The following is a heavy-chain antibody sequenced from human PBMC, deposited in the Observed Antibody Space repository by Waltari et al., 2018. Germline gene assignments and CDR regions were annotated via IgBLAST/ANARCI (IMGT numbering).Heavy chain of an antibody. CDR3: ARSPSKGAFDI. J-gene: IGHJ3*02. V-gene: IGHV1-2*06. CDR2: INPNSGGT. CDR1: GYTFTAYY. Sequence: QVQLVQSGAEGKKPGASVKVSCRPSGYTFTAYYMPWWRQAPGQGLEWMGRINPNSGGTNYAQKFQGRVTMTRDTSISTAYMELSRLRSDDTAVYYCARSPSKGAFDIWGQGTMVTVSS.